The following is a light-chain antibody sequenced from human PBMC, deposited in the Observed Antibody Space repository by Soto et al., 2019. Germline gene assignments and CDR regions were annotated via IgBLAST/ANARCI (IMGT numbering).Light chain of an antibody. CDR3: AAWDDSLSGRV. Sequence: QPVLTQPPTASGTPGQRVTISCSGSSSNIGSNYVYWYQQLPGTAPKLLIHTFNQRPSGVSDRFSGSKSGTSASLAISELRSEDEADYYCAAWDDSLSGRVFGGGTKLTVL. CDR1: SSNIGSNY. V-gene: IGLV1-47*02. CDR2: TFN. J-gene: IGLJ3*02.